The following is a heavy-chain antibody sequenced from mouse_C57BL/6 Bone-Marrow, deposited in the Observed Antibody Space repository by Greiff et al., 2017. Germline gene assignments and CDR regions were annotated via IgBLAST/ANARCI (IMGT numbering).Heavy chain of an antibody. CDR1: GFTFSSYT. CDR2: ISGGGGNT. J-gene: IGHJ3*01. CDR3: ARPLLCPAWFAY. V-gene: IGHV5-9*01. D-gene: IGHD2-1*01. Sequence: EVKLVESGGGLVKPGGSLKLSCAASGFTFSSYTMSWVRQTPEKRLEWVANISGGGGNTYYPDSVKGRFTISSDNDKNTLYLQRSSLRSGDTALYYGARPLLCPAWFAYWGQGTLVTVSA.